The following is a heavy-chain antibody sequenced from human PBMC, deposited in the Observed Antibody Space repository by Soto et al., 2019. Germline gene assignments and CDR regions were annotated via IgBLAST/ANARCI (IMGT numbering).Heavy chain of an antibody. CDR3: ARGGQASGMGY. V-gene: IGHV6-1*01. CDR2: TYYRSKWFY. J-gene: IGHJ4*02. Sequence: PSQTLSLTCAISGASLSSNTAAWNSITQSPSRGLEWLGRTYYRSKWFYDYGLSVRRRITINPDTPKNQFSLQLSSVPPEDSAVYYCARGGQASGMGYWGQGILVTVSS. CDR1: GASLSSNTAA. D-gene: IGHD6-13*01.